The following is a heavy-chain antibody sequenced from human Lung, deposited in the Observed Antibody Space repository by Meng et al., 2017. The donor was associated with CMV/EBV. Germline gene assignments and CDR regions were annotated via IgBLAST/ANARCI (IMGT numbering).Heavy chain of an antibody. J-gene: IGHJ4*02. V-gene: IGHV1-18*01. CDR1: GNTFTNYG. CDR2: INAYNGDT. Sequence: ALVVQAGMGVKMHGPSVKVCCKASGNTFTNYGITWVRKAPGQGLEWMGWINAYNGDTNYAQTLQGRVTMTTDTSTSTAYMELRSLRSDDTAVYYCARVEVGITSGDYWGQGTLVTVSS. D-gene: IGHD1-26*01. CDR3: ARVEVGITSGDY.